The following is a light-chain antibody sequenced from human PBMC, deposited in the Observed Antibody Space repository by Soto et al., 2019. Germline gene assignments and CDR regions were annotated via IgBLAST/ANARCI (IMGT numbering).Light chain of an antibody. CDR2: EVN. J-gene: IGLJ3*02. Sequence: QSALTQPASVSGSPGQSITISCTGTSNDVGSYNVVSWYQQHPGKAPKLLIYEVNKRPSGVSNRFSGLKSGNTASLTISGLQAADEGDYHCCSYAGDSTWVFGGGTKVTVL. CDR1: SNDVGSYNV. CDR3: CSYAGDSTWV. V-gene: IGLV2-23*02.